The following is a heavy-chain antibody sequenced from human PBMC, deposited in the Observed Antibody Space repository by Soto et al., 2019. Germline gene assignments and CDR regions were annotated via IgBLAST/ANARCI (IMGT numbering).Heavy chain of an antibody. CDR3: APIPRYCSSNSCPRDWFDP. Sequence: SVKVSCNASGGPLISYAIIWVRRAPGQGLEWMGGIIPIFGTTNYAQKFQGRVTITADKSTSTAYMELSSLRSEDTAVYYCAPIPRYCSSNSCPRDWFDPWGQGTLVTVSS. D-gene: IGHD2-2*01. J-gene: IGHJ5*02. V-gene: IGHV1-69*06. CDR1: GGPLISYA. CDR2: IIPIFGTT.